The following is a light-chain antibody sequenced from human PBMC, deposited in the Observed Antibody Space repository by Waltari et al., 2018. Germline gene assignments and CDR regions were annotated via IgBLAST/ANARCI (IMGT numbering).Light chain of an antibody. CDR3: QQYYNWPQT. V-gene: IGKV3-15*01. Sequence: EIVMTQSPATLSVSPGERATLSCRASQSISNILAWYQQKPGQAPRLLVYGASTRATGIPARFSGSGSGTEFTLTISSLQSEDFAVYYCQQYYNWPQTFGQGTKLEIK. CDR2: GAS. J-gene: IGKJ2*01. CDR1: QSISNI.